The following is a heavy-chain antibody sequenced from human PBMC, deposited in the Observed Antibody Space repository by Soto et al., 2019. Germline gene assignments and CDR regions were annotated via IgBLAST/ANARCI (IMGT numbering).Heavy chain of an antibody. Sequence: PCGSLRISCAASGVKLSHYALHWVRQTPGKGLEWVSTISGSGGNTYYAHSVKGRFTVSRDQSKNTLYLQMTSLSVEDTAVYYCAKGQYSNNLYISVHWGQGTLVTVPA. V-gene: IGHV3-23*01. J-gene: IGHJ4*02. CDR1: GVKLSHYA. CDR3: AKGQYSNNLYISVH. CDR2: ISGSGGNT. D-gene: IGHD4-4*01.